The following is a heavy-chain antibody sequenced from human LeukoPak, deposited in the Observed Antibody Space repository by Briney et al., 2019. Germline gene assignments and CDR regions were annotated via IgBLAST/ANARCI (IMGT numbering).Heavy chain of an antibody. J-gene: IGHJ4*02. CDR3: ASRSSIVAATVLFDY. V-gene: IGHV3-23*01. CDR1: GFTFSNYA. CDR2: ITGGGTRA. D-gene: IGHD6-13*01. Sequence: PGGCLRLSCAASGFTFSNYAMSWVRHAPGNGLEWDSSITGGGTRAYYADSVKGRFTISRDNSGYTLHLQMNSLRAEDTAVYYCASRSSIVAATVLFDYWGQGTLVTVSS.